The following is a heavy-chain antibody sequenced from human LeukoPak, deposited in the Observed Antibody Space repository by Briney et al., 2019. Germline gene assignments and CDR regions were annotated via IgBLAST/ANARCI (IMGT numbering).Heavy chain of an antibody. V-gene: IGHV1-18*01. Sequence: APVKVSCKASGYIFTSYGISWVRQAPGQGLEWMGWITPYNGNTNYAQKLQGRVTMTTDTSTSTAYMEVRSLRSDDTAVYYCARQFGKYVFDYWGQGTLVTVSS. CDR1: GYIFTSYG. CDR2: ITPYNGNT. J-gene: IGHJ4*02. D-gene: IGHD2-2*01. CDR3: ARQFGKYVFDY.